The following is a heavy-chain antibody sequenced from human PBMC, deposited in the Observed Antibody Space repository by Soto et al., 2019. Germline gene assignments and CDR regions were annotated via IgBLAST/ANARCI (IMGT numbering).Heavy chain of an antibody. Sequence: QVQLVQSGAEVKKPGASVKVSCKASGYTFTSYAMHWVRQAPGQRLEWMGWINAGNGNTKYSQKFQGRVTITRDTSACTAYMELSSLRSEDTAVYYCASSYSNYALIDYYYYGMDVWGQGTTVTVSS. D-gene: IGHD4-4*01. CDR2: INAGNGNT. CDR3: ASSYSNYALIDYYYYGMDV. V-gene: IGHV1-3*01. CDR1: GYTFTSYA. J-gene: IGHJ6*02.